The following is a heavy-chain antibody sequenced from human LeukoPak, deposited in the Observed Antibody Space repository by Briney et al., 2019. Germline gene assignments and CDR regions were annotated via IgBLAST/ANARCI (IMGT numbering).Heavy chain of an antibody. J-gene: IGHJ4*02. D-gene: IGHD6-13*01. CDR1: GGSISSYY. CDR3: ARHDTPGYSSSWSFDY. CDR2: IYTSGST. V-gene: IGHV4-4*07. Sequence: PSETLSLTCTVSGGSISSYYWSWIRQPAGKGLEWIGRIYTSGSTNYNPSLKSRVTMSVDTSKNQFSLQLSSVTAADTAVYYCARHDTPGYSSSWSFDYWGQGTLVTVSS.